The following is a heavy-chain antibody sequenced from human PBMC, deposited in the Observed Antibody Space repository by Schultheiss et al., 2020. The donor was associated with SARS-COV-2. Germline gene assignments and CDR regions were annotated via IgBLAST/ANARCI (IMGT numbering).Heavy chain of an antibody. CDR1: GFTFSSYG. CDR2: IWYDGSNK. J-gene: IGHJ6*02. CDR3: ARDDSMVRGVTSNYYYYYGMDV. V-gene: IGHV3-33*01. D-gene: IGHD3-10*01. Sequence: GESLKISCAASGFTFSSYGMHWVRQAPGKGLEWVAVIWYDGSNKYYADSVKGRFTISRDNSKNTLYLQMNSLRAEDTAVYYCARDDSMVRGVTSNYYYYYGMDVWGQGTTVTVSS.